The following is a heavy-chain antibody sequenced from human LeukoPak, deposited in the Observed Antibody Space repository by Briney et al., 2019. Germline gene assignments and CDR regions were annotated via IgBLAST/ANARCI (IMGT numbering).Heavy chain of an antibody. V-gene: IGHV4-38-2*02. J-gene: IGHJ4*02. CDR1: GYSISSGYY. Sequence: SETLSLTCTVSGYSISSGYYWGWIRQPPGKGLEWIGSIYHSGSTYYNPSLKSRVTMSVDTSKNQFSLKLSPVTAADTAVYYCARLITGTMVRGVRNYWGQGTLVTVSS. CDR3: ARLITGTMVRGVRNY. CDR2: IYHSGST. D-gene: IGHD3-10*01.